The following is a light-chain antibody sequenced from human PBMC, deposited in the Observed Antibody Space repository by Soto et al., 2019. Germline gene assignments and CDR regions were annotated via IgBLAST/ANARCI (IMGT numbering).Light chain of an antibody. CDR1: QTVRNNY. Sequence: EFVLTQSPGTLSLSPGERATLSCRASQTVRNNYLAWYQQKPGQAPRLLIYDASSRATGIPDRFSGSGSETDFTLTINSLEPEDSAVYYCQQYGSTPPFTFGQGTKVDIK. J-gene: IGKJ2*01. CDR2: DAS. CDR3: QQYGSTPPFT. V-gene: IGKV3-20*01.